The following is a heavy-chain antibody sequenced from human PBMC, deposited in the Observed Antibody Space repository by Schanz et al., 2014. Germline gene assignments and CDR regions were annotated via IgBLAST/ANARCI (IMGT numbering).Heavy chain of an antibody. D-gene: IGHD3-10*01. Sequence: QVQLVESGGGVVQPGRPLRLSCAASGFNFDYYGMNWVRQAPGKGLEWVANIGYDGSEKYYVDSVKGRFTISRDNSKDTLYLQMSGLTPEDTAVYYCARGPIPIQGVPMDFWGQGTLVTVSS. CDR1: GFNFDYYG. CDR2: IGYDGSEK. CDR3: ARGPIPIQGVPMDF. J-gene: IGHJ4*02. V-gene: IGHV3-33*01.